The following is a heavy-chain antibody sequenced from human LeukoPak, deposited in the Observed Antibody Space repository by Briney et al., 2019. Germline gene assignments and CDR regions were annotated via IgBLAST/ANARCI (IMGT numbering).Heavy chain of an antibody. D-gene: IGHD2-15*01. CDR2: IYTRGST. J-gene: IGHJ3*02. CDR1: GGSINNYY. CDR3: ARGRYCSADICSGGDAFDI. Sequence: PSETLSLTCTVSGGSINNYYWSWVRQPAGRGLEWIGRIYTRGSTNYNPSLKSRVTMSVDTSKNQFSLKLSSVTAADTAVYYCARGRYCSADICSGGDAFDIWGQGTMVSVSS. V-gene: IGHV4-4*07.